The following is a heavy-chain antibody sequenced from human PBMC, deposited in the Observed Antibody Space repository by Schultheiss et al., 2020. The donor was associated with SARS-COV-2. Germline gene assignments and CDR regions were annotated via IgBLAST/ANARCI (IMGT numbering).Heavy chain of an antibody. CDR2: IWYDGSNK. V-gene: IGHV3-30*02. CDR1: GFTFSSYG. D-gene: IGHD4-17*01. CDR3: VKGGMTTIASYYFGMDV. Sequence: GGSLRLSCAASGFTFSSYGMHWVRQAPGKGLEWVAVIWYDGSNKYYADSVKGRFTISRDNSKNTLYLQMSSLRAEDTAVYYCVKGGMTTIASYYFGMDVWGQGTTVTVSS. J-gene: IGHJ6*02.